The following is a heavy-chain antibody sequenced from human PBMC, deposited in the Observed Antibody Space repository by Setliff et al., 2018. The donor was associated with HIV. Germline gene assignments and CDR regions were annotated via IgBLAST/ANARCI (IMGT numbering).Heavy chain of an antibody. CDR2: TNHSGSA. J-gene: IGHJ4*02. CDR3: AGGAIAAAGDFDY. V-gene: IGHV4-34*01. CDR1: GGSFSDYY. D-gene: IGHD6-13*01. Sequence: SETLSLTCAVYGGSFSDYYWSWIRQPPGKGLEWIGETNHSGSANYNASLKSRVTMSVDTSNNQCSLRLSSVTAADTAVYYCAGGAIAAAGDFDYWGQGTLVTVSS.